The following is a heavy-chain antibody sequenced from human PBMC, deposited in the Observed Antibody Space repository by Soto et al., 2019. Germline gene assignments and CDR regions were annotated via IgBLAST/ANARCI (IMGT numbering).Heavy chain of an antibody. D-gene: IGHD1-26*01. CDR3: ARRGSGNYYDY. Sequence: EVQLLESGGGLVQPGGSLRLSCAASGFTFSSYAMRWVRQAPGKGLEWVSTISGSGGSTYYADSVKGRFTISRDNSKNXLXXXXXSLXXEXTXVYYCARRGSGNYYDYWGQGTLVTVSS. CDR1: GFTFSSYA. CDR2: ISGSGGST. J-gene: IGHJ4*02. V-gene: IGHV3-23*01.